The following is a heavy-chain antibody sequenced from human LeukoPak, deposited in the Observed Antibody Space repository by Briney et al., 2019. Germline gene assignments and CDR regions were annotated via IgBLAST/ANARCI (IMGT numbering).Heavy chain of an antibody. V-gene: IGHV5-51*01. Sequence: GESLKISCKGSGYSFTSYWIGWVRQMPGKGLEWMGIIYPGDSDTRYSPSFQGQVTISADKSISTAYLQWSSLKASDTAMYYCARRIAVDTAMVSSIWFDPWGQGTLVTVSS. CDR2: IYPGDSDT. CDR1: GYSFTSYW. D-gene: IGHD5-18*01. J-gene: IGHJ5*02. CDR3: ARRIAVDTAMVSSIWFDP.